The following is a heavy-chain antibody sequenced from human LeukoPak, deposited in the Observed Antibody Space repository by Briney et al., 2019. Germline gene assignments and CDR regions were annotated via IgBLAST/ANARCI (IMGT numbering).Heavy chain of an antibody. CDR2: ISGSGGST. D-gene: IGHD1-26*01. V-gene: IGHV3-23*01. J-gene: IGHJ4*02. Sequence: GGTLRLSCAASGFTFSSYAMSWGRQAPGKGLEWVSAISGSGGSTYYADSVKGRFTISRDNSKNTLYLQMNSLRAEDTAVYYCAKDVDRRKWELTFDYWGQGTLVTVSS. CDR1: GFTFSSYA. CDR3: AKDVDRRKWELTFDY.